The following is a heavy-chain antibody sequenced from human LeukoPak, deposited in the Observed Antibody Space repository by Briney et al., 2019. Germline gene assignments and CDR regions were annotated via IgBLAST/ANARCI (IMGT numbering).Heavy chain of an antibody. V-gene: IGHV1-46*01. Sequence: ASVKVSCKASGYTFTSYYMHWVRQAPGQGLEWMGIINPSGGSTSYAQKVQGRVTMTRDTSTSTVYMELSSLRSEDTAVYYCARDPTSSATVAGDPYYYYYMDVWGKGTTVTVSS. D-gene: IGHD6-19*01. CDR3: ARDPTSSATVAGDPYYYYYMDV. CDR2: INPSGGST. J-gene: IGHJ6*03. CDR1: GYTFTSYY.